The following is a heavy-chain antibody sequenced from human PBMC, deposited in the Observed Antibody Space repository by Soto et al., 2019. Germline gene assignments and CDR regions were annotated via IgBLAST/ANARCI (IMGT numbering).Heavy chain of an antibody. CDR1: GGTLRSHA. CDR2: IIPIFGSP. J-gene: IGHJ3*01. V-gene: IGHV1-69*01. CDR3: ARAQVSGTIEIGFSV. D-gene: IGHD1-26*01. Sequence: QVQLVQSGAEVTKPGSSVRVSCKASGGTLRSHAINWVRQAPGQGLEWMGGIIPIFGSPNYAQKFQGRVTITADESSITAYMELSSLRSEDTAVYYCARAQVSGTIEIGFSVWGQGTLVTVSS.